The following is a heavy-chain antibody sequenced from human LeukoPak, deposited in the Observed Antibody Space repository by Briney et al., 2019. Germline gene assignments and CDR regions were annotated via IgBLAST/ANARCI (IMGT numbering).Heavy chain of an antibody. V-gene: IGHV3-7*01. J-gene: IGHJ4*02. CDR1: GFMFSGYW. CDR3: ARDSSGGVYYDSSGYYYPRYFDY. CDR2: INQDGSEK. D-gene: IGHD3-22*01. Sequence: PGGSLRLSCAASGFMFSGYWMSWVRQAPGKGLEWVANINQDGSEKYYADSVKGRFTISRDNSKNTLYLQMNSLRAEDTAVYYCARDSSGGVYYDSSGYYYPRYFDYWGQGTLVTVSS.